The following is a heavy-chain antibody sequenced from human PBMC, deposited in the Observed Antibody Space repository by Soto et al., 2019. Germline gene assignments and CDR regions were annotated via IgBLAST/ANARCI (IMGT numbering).Heavy chain of an antibody. CDR3: ARSGGCSGKGCSLHNFDY. Sequence: QVQLQESGPGLVKPSQTLSLTCTVSGGSISSGGYYWSWIRQHPGKGLEWIGYIYYSGSTYYNPSLKSRVTISVATSKNQFSLKLSSVTAADTAVYYCARSGGCSGKGCSLHNFDYWGQGTLVTVSS. V-gene: IGHV4-31*03. CDR1: GGSISSGGYY. CDR2: IYYSGST. J-gene: IGHJ4*02. D-gene: IGHD3-16*01.